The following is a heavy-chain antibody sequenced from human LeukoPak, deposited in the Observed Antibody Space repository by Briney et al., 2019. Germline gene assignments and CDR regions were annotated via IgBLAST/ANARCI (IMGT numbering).Heavy chain of an antibody. J-gene: IGHJ4*02. V-gene: IGHV3-23*01. CDR3: ARDLHNLDYFDY. Sequence: HPGGSLTLSCAASGFTFSSYGMSWVRQAPGKGLEWVSGISGSGGSTYYADSVKGRFTISRDNSKNTLYLQMNSLRAEDTAVYYCARDLHNLDYFDYWGQGTLVTVSS. CDR2: ISGSGGST. CDR1: GFTFSSYG. D-gene: IGHD1-1*01.